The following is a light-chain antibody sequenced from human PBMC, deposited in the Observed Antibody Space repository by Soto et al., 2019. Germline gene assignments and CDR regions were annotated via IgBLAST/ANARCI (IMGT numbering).Light chain of an antibody. J-gene: IGKJ1*01. Sequence: EIVMTQSPATLSVSPGERATLSCRASQSVSSNLAWYQQKPGQAPRLLIYGASTSATGIPARFSGSGSGTEFTLTISSLQSEDFAVYYWQQYNNWSPETFGQGTKVEIK. V-gene: IGKV3-15*01. CDR2: GAS. CDR3: QQYNNWSPET. CDR1: QSVSSN.